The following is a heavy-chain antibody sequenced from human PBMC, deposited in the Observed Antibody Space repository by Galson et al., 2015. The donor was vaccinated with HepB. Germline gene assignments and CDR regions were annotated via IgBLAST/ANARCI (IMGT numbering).Heavy chain of an antibody. CDR2: IIPIFGTA. Sequence: SVKVSCKASGGTFSSYAISWVRQAPGQGLEWMGGIIPIFGTANYAQKFQGRVTITADKSTSTAYMELSSLRSEDTAVYYCARANSGSYYTFDYWGQGTLVTVSS. CDR3: ARANSGSYYTFDY. J-gene: IGHJ4*02. V-gene: IGHV1-69*06. D-gene: IGHD1-26*01. CDR1: GGTFSSYA.